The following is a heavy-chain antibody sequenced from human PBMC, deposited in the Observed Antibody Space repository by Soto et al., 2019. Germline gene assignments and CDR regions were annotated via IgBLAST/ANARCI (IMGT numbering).Heavy chain of an antibody. J-gene: IGHJ6*02. CDR3: ARASAPEYSRSSRRGMDV. Sequence: SVKVSCKASGGTFSSYAISWVRQAPGQGLEWMGGIIPIFGTANYAQKFQGRVTITADESTSTAYMELSSLRSEDTAVYYCARASAPEYSRSSRRGMDVWGQGTTVTVSS. V-gene: IGHV1-69*13. D-gene: IGHD6-6*01. CDR2: IIPIFGTA. CDR1: GGTFSSYA.